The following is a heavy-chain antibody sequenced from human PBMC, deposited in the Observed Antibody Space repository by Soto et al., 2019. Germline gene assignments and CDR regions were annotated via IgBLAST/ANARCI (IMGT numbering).Heavy chain of an antibody. CDR1: GGSFSGYY. J-gene: IGHJ4*02. Sequence: QVQLQQWGAGLLKPSETLSLTCAVYGGSFSGYYWSWIRQPPRKGLEWIGEINHSGSTNYKPSLKSRVTISVDTSKNQFSLKLSSVTAADTAVYYCVRVGSSSWDTGYWGQGTLVNVSS. V-gene: IGHV4-34*01. CDR2: INHSGST. CDR3: VRVGSSSWDTGY. D-gene: IGHD6-13*01.